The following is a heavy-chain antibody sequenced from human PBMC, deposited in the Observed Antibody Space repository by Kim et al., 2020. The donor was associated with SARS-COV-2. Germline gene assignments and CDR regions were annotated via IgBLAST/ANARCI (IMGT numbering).Heavy chain of an antibody. Sequence: GGSLRLSCAASGFTFSGYSMNWVRQAPGKGLEWVSGISWNSGSIGYADSVKGRFTISRDNAKNSLYLQMNSLRAEDTAVYYCARDMVASVGYCGMDVW. J-gene: IGHJ6*01. CDR1: GFTFSGYS. CDR3: ARDMVASVGYCGMDV. V-gene: IGHV3-9*01. D-gene: IGHD2-15*01. CDR2: ISWNSGSI.